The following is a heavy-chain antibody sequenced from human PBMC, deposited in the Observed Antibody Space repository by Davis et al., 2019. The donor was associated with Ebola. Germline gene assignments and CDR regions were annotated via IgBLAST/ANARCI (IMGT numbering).Heavy chain of an antibody. CDR3: ARHDYGDSHFDY. V-gene: IGHV3-23*01. CDR2: ISGSGGST. Sequence: GESLKISCAASGFTFSSYAMSRVRQAPGKGLEWVSAISGSGGSTYYADSVKGRFTISRDNSKNTLYLQMNSLRAEDTAVYYCARHDYGDSHFDYWGQGTLVTVSS. J-gene: IGHJ4*02. D-gene: IGHD4-17*01. CDR1: GFTFSSYA.